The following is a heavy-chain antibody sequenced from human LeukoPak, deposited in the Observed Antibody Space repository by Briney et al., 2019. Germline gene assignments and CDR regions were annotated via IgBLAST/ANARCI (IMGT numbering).Heavy chain of an antibody. CDR2: IRSKAESYAT. CDR3: ARSHPFCGGDCRPNGVDV. Sequence: PGGSLRLSCAASGLIISGSAMHWVRQASGKGLEWVGRIRSKAESYATAYVASVKGRFSISRDDSKNTAYLQMNSLKTEDTAVYYCARSHPFCGGDCRPNGVDVWGQGTTVTVSS. J-gene: IGHJ6*02. CDR1: GLIISGSA. V-gene: IGHV3-73*01. D-gene: IGHD2-21*02.